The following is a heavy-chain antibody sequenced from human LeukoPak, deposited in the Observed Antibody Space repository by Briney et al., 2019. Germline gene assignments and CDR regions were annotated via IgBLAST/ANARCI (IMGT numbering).Heavy chain of an antibody. CDR3: ARGGPSLGVDY. D-gene: IGHD5/OR15-5a*01. Sequence: SETLSLTRTVSGGSISSYYWSWIRQPPGKGLEWIGYISYSGSTNYNPSLKSQVTISVDTSKNRFSLRLSSVTAADTAVYYCARGGPSLGVDYWGQGTLVTVSS. CDR2: ISYSGST. J-gene: IGHJ4*02. CDR1: GGSISSYY. V-gene: IGHV4-59*01.